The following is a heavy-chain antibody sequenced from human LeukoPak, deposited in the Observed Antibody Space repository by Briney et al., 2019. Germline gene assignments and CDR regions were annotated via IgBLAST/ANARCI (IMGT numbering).Heavy chain of an antibody. V-gene: IGHV3-66*01. D-gene: IGHD1-20*01. J-gene: IGHJ3*02. CDR1: GFTVSSKY. CDR2: IYSGGST. Sequence: GGSLRLSCAASGFTVSSKYMSWVRQAPGKGLEWVSGIYSGGSTYNADSVKGRFTISRDNSKNTLYLQLNSLRAEDTAVYYCARGITNDAFDIWGQGTMVTVAS. CDR3: ARGITNDAFDI.